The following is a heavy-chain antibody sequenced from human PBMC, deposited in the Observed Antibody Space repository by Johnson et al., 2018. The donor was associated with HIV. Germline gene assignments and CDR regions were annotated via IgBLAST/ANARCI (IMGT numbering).Heavy chain of an antibody. CDR1: GFTFSSYA. CDR3: ATIAAHGAAFDI. Sequence: VQLVESGGGLVKPGGSLRLSCAASGFTFSSYAMSWVRQAPGKGLEWVSAIRGSGGSTYYAASVTGRFTISRDNSKNTLYLQMNSLRPEDTAAYYCATIAAHGAAFDIWGQGTVVTVSS. D-gene: IGHD6-25*01. V-gene: IGHV3-23*04. CDR2: IRGSGGST. J-gene: IGHJ3*02.